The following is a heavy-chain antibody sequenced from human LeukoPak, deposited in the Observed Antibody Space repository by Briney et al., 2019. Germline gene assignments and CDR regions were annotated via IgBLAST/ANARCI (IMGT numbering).Heavy chain of an antibody. J-gene: IGHJ3*02. V-gene: IGHV1-69*01. CDR3: ARAGGAMAPDAFDI. CDR1: GGTFSSYA. CDR2: IIPIFGTA. D-gene: IGHD6-19*01. Sequence: SVKVSCKASGGTFSSYAISWVRQASGQGLEWMGGIIPIFGTANYAQKFQGRVTITADESTSTAYMELSSLRSEDTAVYYCARAGGAMAPDAFDIWGQGTMVTVSS.